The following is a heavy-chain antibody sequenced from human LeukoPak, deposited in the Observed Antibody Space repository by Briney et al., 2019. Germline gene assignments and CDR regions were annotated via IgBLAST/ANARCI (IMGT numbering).Heavy chain of an antibody. D-gene: IGHD5-18*01. V-gene: IGHV1-2*02. J-gene: IGHJ6*02. CDR3: ARAQGGYSSDYYYYGMDV. CDR2: INPNSGGT. CDR1: GYTFTGYY. Sequence: ASVKVSCKASGYTFTGYYMHWVRQAPGQGLEWMGWINPNSGGTNYAQKFQGRVTMTRDTSISTAYMEMSRLKSDDTAVYYCARAQGGYSSDYYYYGMDVWGQGTTVTVSS.